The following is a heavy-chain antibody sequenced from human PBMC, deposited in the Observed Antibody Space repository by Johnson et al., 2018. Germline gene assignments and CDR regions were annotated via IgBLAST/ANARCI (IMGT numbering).Heavy chain of an antibody. D-gene: IGHD2-2*02. J-gene: IGHJ6*02. CDR1: GFSFSSYG. V-gene: IGHV3-21*01. Sequence: VQLVESGGGLVKPGGSLRLSCAASGFSFSSYGMNWVRQAPGKGLEWVSFISSRSSYIYDADSVKGRFTISRDNARNALYLQMNGLRAEDTAVYYCARDTGFCSRTSCYTARYYGMDVWGQGTTVTVSS. CDR3: ARDTGFCSRTSCYTARYYGMDV. CDR2: ISSRSSYI.